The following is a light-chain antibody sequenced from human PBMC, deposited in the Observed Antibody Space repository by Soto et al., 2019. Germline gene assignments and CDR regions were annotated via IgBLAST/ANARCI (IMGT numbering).Light chain of an antibody. V-gene: IGKV1-39*01. CDR1: QNIFTY. J-gene: IGKJ1*01. CDR2: AAS. Sequence: DIQMTQSPSSLSASVGDRVTISCRASQNIFTYLNWYQQKPGKAPNLLIFAASNLQSGVPSRFSGSGSGTDFTLTISSLQREDFATYHCQQSYSAPLTFDQGTKVEIK. CDR3: QQSYSAPLT.